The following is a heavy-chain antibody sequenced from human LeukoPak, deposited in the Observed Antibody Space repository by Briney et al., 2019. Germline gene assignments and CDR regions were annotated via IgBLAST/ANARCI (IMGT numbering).Heavy chain of an antibody. J-gene: IGHJ3*02. V-gene: IGHV3-33*08. Sequence: GGSLRLSCAASGFTFSNYAMNWVRQAPGKGLEWVAVIWYDGSIKYYADSVKGRFTISRDNSKNTLYLQMSSLRAEDTAVYYCARAVGPFDIWGQGTIVIVSS. CDR2: IWYDGSIK. CDR3: ARAVGPFDI. CDR1: GFTFSNYA.